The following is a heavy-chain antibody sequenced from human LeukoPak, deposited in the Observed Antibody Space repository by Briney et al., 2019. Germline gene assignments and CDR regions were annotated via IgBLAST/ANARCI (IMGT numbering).Heavy chain of an antibody. CDR3: ARGRHDITMIVVVMTSVSYYLDV. V-gene: IGHV4-34*01. CDR2: INPRGST. D-gene: IGHD3-22*01. CDR1: GGSFSGYH. J-gene: IGHJ6*03. Sequence: SETLSLTCAVYGGSFSGYHWTWIRQSPGKGLEWIGDINPRGSTYYNPSLKSRLTISVDTSKNQFSLNLRSVTAADTAVYYCARGRHDITMIVVVMTSVSYYLDVWGKGTTVTVS.